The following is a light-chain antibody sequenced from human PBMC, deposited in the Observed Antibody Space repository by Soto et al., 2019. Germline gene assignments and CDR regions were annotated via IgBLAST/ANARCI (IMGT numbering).Light chain of an antibody. CDR1: QSVSNNY. CDR2: GAS. Sequence: EVVLTQSPGALSLSPVEGSTRSFRASQSVSNNYLAWYQQKPGQAPRLLIYGASNRATGIPDRFSGSGSGTDFTLTISRLEPEDLAVYYCQQHGSSGTFGQGTKVDIK. J-gene: IGKJ1*01. CDR3: QQHGSSGT. V-gene: IGKV3-20*01.